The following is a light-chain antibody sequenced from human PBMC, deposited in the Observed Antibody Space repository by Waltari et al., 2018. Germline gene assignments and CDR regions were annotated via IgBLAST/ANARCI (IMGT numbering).Light chain of an antibody. CDR1: QSVTSSH. CDR2: GAS. Sequence: DTVLTQSPGTLSLSPGERATLSCRASQSVTSSHLAWYQQKPGQAPRLLIYGASRRATGIPDRFSGSGSGTDFTLTITRLEPEDFAVYYCQQYGNSPRTFGQGTEVEIK. V-gene: IGKV3-20*01. CDR3: QQYGNSPRT. J-gene: IGKJ1*01.